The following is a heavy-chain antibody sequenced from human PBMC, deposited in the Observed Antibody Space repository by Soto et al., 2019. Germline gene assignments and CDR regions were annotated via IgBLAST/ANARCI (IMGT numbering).Heavy chain of an antibody. J-gene: IGHJ6*02. Sequence: QVQLVQSGAEVKKAGSSVKVSCKASGGTFSSYAISWVRQAPGQGLEWMGGIIPIFGTANYAQKFQGRVTITADESTSTAYMELSSLRSEDTAVYYCARDLSYYYGSGSFTGYYYYGMDVWGQGTTVTVSS. CDR1: GGTFSSYA. CDR3: ARDLSYYYGSGSFTGYYYYGMDV. D-gene: IGHD3-10*01. CDR2: IIPIFGTA. V-gene: IGHV1-69*01.